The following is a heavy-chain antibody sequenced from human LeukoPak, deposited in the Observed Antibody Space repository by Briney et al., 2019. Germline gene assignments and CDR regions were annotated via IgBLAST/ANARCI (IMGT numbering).Heavy chain of an antibody. V-gene: IGHV7-4-1*02. CDR1: GGTFSNYA. CDR3: ARVVGCGGDCYSGISDY. CDR2: INTNTGNP. J-gene: IGHJ4*02. Sequence: GASVKVSCKASGGTFSNYAISWVRQAPGQGLEWMGWINTNTGNPTYAQGFTGRFVFSLDTSVSTAYLQISSLKAGDTAVYYCARVVGCGGDCYSGISDYWGQGTLVTVSS. D-gene: IGHD2-21*02.